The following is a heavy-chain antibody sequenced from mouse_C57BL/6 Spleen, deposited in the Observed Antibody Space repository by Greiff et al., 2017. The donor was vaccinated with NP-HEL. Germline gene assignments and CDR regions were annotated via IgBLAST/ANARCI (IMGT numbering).Heavy chain of an antibody. J-gene: IGHJ2*01. D-gene: IGHD1-1*01. CDR2: INPNSGGT. CDR1: GYTFTDYY. CDR3: ARSTVVAPLDY. Sequence: VQLKESGPELVKPGASVKMSCKASGYTFTDYYMHWVKQSPGKSLEWIGYINPNSGGTSYNQKFKGKATLTVNKSSSTAYMELRSLTSEDSAVYYCARSTVVAPLDYWGKGTTLTVSS. V-gene: IGHV1-22*01.